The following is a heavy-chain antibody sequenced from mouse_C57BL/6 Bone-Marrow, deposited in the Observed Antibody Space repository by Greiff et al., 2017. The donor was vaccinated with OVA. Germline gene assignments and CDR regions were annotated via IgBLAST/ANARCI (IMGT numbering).Heavy chain of an antibody. CDR1: GFTFSDFY. CDR2: SRNKANDYTT. Sequence: EVMLVESGGGLVQSGRSLRLSCATSGFTFSDFYMEWVRQAPGKGLEWIAASRNKANDYTTEYSASVKGRFIVSRDTSQSILYLQMNALRAEDTAIYYCARDRSYYGSSHWYFDVWGTGTTVTVSS. CDR3: ARDRSYYGSSHWYFDV. D-gene: IGHD1-1*01. J-gene: IGHJ1*03. V-gene: IGHV7-1*01.